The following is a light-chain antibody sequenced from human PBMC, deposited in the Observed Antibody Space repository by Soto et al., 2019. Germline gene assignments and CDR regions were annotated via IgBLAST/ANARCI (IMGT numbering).Light chain of an antibody. V-gene: IGKV3-15*01. J-gene: IGKJ4*01. CDR3: QQYNTWPLT. CDR2: AAS. Sequence: EIVMTQSPATLSVSPGERATLSCRASQSIYSNLAWYQQKPGQAPRLLIYAASTRATGIPARFSGSGSGTEFTLTISSLQSVDFAVYSCQQYNTWPLTVGGRTNVEIK. CDR1: QSIYSN.